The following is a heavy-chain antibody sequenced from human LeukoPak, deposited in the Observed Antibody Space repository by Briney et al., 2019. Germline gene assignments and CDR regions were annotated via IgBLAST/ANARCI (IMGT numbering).Heavy chain of an antibody. V-gene: IGHV1-3*03. J-gene: IGHJ3*02. CDR1: GYTFTNYA. Sequence: ASVKVSCKTSGYTFTNYAMHWVRQAPGQRPEWMGWINAGNGNTKYSQEFQGRVTITRDTSASTAYMELRSLRSEDMAVYYCALSSMVYASIGAFDIWGQGTKVTVSS. CDR3: ALSSMVYASIGAFDI. D-gene: IGHD2-8*01. CDR2: INAGNGNT.